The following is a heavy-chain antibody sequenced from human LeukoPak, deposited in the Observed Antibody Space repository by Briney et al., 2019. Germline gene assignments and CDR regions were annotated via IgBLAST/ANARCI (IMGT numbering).Heavy chain of an antibody. J-gene: IGHJ4*02. Sequence: SETLSLTCAVSGGSISSGTYSWSWIRQPPGKGLEWIGYVYHNGNLYYNPSLKSRVTISVDRPKNQFSPNLKFVTAADTAVYYCAREGEPYGFDYWGQGALVTVSS. V-gene: IGHV4-30-2*01. CDR2: VYHNGNL. D-gene: IGHD3-10*01. CDR1: GGSISSGTYS. CDR3: AREGEPYGFDY.